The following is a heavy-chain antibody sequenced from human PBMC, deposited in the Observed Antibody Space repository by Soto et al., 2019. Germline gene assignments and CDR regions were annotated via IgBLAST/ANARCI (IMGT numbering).Heavy chain of an antibody. Sequence: PGEFLKISCKGSGYSFISYWIGWVRQMPGKGLEWMGIIYPGDSDTRYSPSFKGQVTISADKSISTAYLQWSSLKASDTAMYYCAREPEHYYYGMDVWGQGTTVTVSS. V-gene: IGHV5-51*01. CDR1: GYSFISYW. CDR3: AREPEHYYYGMDV. J-gene: IGHJ6*02. CDR2: IYPGDSDT.